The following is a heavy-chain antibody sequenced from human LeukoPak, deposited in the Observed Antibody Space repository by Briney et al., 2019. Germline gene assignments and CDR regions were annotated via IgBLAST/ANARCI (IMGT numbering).Heavy chain of an antibody. CDR1: GFSFSGNA. J-gene: IGHJ4*02. V-gene: IGHV3-64*04. Sequence: GGSLRLSCSASGFSFSGNAMHWVRQAPGKGLEYVSAISSNGAGTYYVDSVKGRFTISRDNSKNTLYVQMNSLRAEDTAVYYCTRHSGSGYGSDYFDYWGQGTLVTVSS. CDR3: TRHSGSGYGSDYFDY. D-gene: IGHD3-10*01. CDR2: ISSNGAGT.